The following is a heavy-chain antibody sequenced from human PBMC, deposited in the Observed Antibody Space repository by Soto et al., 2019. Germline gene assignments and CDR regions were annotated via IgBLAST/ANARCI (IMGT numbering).Heavy chain of an antibody. D-gene: IGHD1-7*01. Sequence: PGGSLRLSCAASGFTFSSYAMNWVRQAPGKGLEWVSAISGSGGSTYYVDSVKGRFTISRDSSKNTLYLQMNSLRAEDTAVYYCAKGNSWSPALVLDIWGQGTMVTVSS. CDR1: GFTFSSYA. J-gene: IGHJ3*02. CDR2: ISGSGGST. V-gene: IGHV3-23*01. CDR3: AKGNSWSPALVLDI.